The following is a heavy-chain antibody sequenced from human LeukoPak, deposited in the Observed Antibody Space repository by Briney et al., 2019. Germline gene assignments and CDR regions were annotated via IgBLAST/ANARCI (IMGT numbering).Heavy chain of an antibody. CDR2: IRNKAENYRT. J-gene: IGHJ4*02. V-gene: IGHV3-72*01. CDR1: GFSFSGHY. Sequence: GGSLRLSCAASGFSFSGHYMDWVRQAPGKGLEWIGRIRNKAENYRTEYAASVKGIFTVSRDDSRSSVYLQMTSLKTEDTAVYYCADVGAGTDYWGQGTQVTVSS. D-gene: IGHD3-10*01. CDR3: ADVGAGTDY.